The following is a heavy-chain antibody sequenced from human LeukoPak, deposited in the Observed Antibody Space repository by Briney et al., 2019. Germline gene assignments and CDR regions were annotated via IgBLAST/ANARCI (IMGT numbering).Heavy chain of an antibody. Sequence: MASETLSLTCSVSGGSLSSYYWSWIRQSPGKQLEWIGDIHDSGSTNYNPSLNSRVTIFMDTSKNQFSLRLSSVTAADTAVYYCARDRAAGGLGYNWFDPWGQGVLVTVSS. CDR2: IHDSGST. D-gene: IGHD6-19*01. CDR1: GGSLSSYY. V-gene: IGHV4-59*01. J-gene: IGHJ5*02. CDR3: ARDRAAGGLGYNWFDP.